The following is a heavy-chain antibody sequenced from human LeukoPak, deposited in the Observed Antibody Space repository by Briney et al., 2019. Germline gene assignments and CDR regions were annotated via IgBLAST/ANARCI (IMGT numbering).Heavy chain of an antibody. Sequence: GGSLRLSCAASGFTFRSFAMTWVRQAPGKGLEWVASITGNHGPTYNTDSVKDRFTISGDNSQNTLYLQMDSLRAEDTAVYYCTKDPNGDYVGAFDPWGQGTLVTVSS. J-gene: IGHJ5*02. CDR3: TKDPNGDYVGAFDP. D-gene: IGHD4-17*01. CDR2: ITGNHGPT. CDR1: GFTFRSFA. V-gene: IGHV3-23*01.